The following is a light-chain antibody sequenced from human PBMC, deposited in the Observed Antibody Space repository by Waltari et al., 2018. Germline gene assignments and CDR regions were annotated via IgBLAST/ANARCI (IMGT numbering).Light chain of an antibody. J-gene: IGKJ3*01. CDR2: DAS. V-gene: IGKV1-33*01. CDR3: QQYDNLPPLT. Sequence: DIQMTQSPSSLSASVGDRVTITCQASQDISNYLNWHQQKPGKAPKLLIYDASNLETGVPSRFSGSGSGTDFTFTISSLQPEDIATYYCQQYDNLPPLTFGPGTKVDIK. CDR1: QDISNY.